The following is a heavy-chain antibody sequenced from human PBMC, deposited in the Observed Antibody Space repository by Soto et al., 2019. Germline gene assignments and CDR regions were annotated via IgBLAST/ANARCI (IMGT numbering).Heavy chain of an antibody. CDR1: GFTFSSYS. CDR2: IISSSSST. CDR3: AIAAGYHLLVDYYYYMDV. V-gene: IGHV3-21*01. Sequence: GGSLRLSCAASGFTFSSYSMNWVRQAPGKGLEGVSSIISSSSSTYYADSVKDRFTISRDNSKNTLYLQMNSLRAEDTAVYYCAIAAGYHLLVDYYYYMDVRGKGTTVTVSS. D-gene: IGHD2-2*01. J-gene: IGHJ6*03.